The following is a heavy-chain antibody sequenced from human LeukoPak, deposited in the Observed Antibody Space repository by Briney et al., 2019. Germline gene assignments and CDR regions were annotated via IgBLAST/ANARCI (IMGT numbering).Heavy chain of an antibody. J-gene: IGHJ5*02. Sequence: GASVKVSCKASGYTFTSYGISWVRQAPGQGLEWMGWISAYNGNTNYAQKLQGRVTMTTDTSTSTAYMELRSLRSDDTAVYYCARAPRRVLLWFGELDYRYWFDPWGQGTLVTVSS. D-gene: IGHD3-10*01. CDR1: GYTFTSYG. CDR3: ARAPRRVLLWFGELDYRYWFDP. CDR2: ISAYNGNT. V-gene: IGHV1-18*01.